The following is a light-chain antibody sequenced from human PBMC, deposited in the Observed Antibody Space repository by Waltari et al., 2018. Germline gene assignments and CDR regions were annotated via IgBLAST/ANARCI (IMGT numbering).Light chain of an antibody. CDR3: FSYAGRYTYI. CDR2: DVT. CDR1: SSDVGGYDH. V-gene: IGLV2-11*01. J-gene: IGLJ1*01. Sequence: QSALTQPRSVSGSPGQSVTIPCTGTSSDVGGYDHVSWHQQHPDKAPKLIIFDVTKRPSGVPDRFSGSKSGNTASLTISGLQADDEADYYCFSYAGRYTYIFGTGTKVTVL.